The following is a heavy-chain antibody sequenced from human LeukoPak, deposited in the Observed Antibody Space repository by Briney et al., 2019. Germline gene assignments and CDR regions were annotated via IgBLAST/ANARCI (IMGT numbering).Heavy chain of an antibody. CDR3: TTGSTSCYCLDP. CDR1: GFTFSNAW. D-gene: IGHD2-2*01. Sequence: PGGSLRLSCAASGFTFSNAWMSWVRQAPGKGLEWVGRIKSKTDGGTTDYAAPVKGRFTISRDDSKNTLYLQMNSLKAEDTAVYYCTTGSTSCYCLDPWGQGTLVTVSS. V-gene: IGHV3-15*01. J-gene: IGHJ5*02. CDR2: IKSKTDGGTT.